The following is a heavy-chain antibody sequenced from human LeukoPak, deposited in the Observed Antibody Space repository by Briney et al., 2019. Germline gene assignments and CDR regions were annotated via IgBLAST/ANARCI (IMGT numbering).Heavy chain of an antibody. J-gene: IGHJ4*02. D-gene: IGHD5-18*01. CDR2: INHSGST. CDR3: ARGGLQLWSKVPDY. V-gene: IGHV4-34*01. CDR1: GGSFSGYY. Sequence: SETLSLTCAVYGGSFSGYYWSWIRQPPGKGLGWIGEINHSGSTNYNPSLKSRVTISVDTSKNQFSLKLSSVTAADTAVYYCARGGLQLWSKVPDYWGQGTLVTVSS.